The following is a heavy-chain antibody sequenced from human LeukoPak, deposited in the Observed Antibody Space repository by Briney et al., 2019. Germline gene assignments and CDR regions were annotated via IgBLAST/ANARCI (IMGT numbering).Heavy chain of an antibody. V-gene: IGHV4-34*01. D-gene: IGHD4-17*01. CDR3: ASGVRSYYFDY. CDR2: INHSGST. J-gene: IGHJ4*02. CDR1: GGSFSGYY. Sequence: SETLSLTCAVYGGSFSGYYWSWIRQPPGKGLEWIGEINHSGSTNYNPSLKSRVTISVDTSKNQFSLKLSSVTAADTAVYYCASGVRSYYFDYWGQGTLVTVSS.